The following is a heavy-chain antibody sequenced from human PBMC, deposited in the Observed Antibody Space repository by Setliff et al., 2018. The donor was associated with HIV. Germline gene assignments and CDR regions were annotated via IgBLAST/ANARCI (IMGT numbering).Heavy chain of an antibody. CDR2: VNWNGGSS. CDR3: ARVSTSSTPGWYFDL. J-gene: IGHJ2*01. V-gene: IGHV3-20*04. Sequence: GGSLRLSCAASGFTFDDSGMSWVRQAPGKGLEWASGVNWNGGSSRYADSVKGRFTISRDNAKNSLYLQMDSLRADDTALYYCARVSTSSTPGWYFDLWGRGTLVTVSS. D-gene: IGHD2-2*01. CDR1: GFTFDDSG.